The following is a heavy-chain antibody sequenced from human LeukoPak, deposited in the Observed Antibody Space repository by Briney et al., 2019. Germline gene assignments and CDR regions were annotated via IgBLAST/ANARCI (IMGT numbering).Heavy chain of an antibody. D-gene: IGHD1-26*01. CDR3: ANDTWGATTLDY. Sequence: GGSLRLSCAASGFTFSSYAMSWVRQAPGKGLEWVSAISGSGGSTYYADSVKGRFTISRDNSKNTLYLQMNSLRAEDTAVYYCANDTWGATTLDYWGQGTLVTVSS. J-gene: IGHJ4*02. CDR1: GFTFSSYA. V-gene: IGHV3-23*01. CDR2: ISGSGGST.